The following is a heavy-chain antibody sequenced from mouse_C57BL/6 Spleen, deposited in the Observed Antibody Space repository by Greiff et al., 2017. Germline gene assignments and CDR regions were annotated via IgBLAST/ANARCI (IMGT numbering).Heavy chain of an antibody. CDR1: GYTFTSYW. D-gene: IGHD3-2*02. CDR3: AREQLRSSMDY. Sequence: QVQLKQPGAELVKPGASVKLSCKASGYTFTSYWMHWVKQRPGQGLEWIGMIHPNSGSTNYNEKFKSKATLTVDKSSSTAYMQLSSLTSEDSAVYYCAREQLRSSMDYWGQGTSVTVSS. CDR2: IHPNSGST. V-gene: IGHV1-64*01. J-gene: IGHJ4*01.